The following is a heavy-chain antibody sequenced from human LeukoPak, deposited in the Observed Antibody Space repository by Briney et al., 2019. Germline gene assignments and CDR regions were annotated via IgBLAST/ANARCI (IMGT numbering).Heavy chain of an antibody. J-gene: IGHJ4*02. CDR3: AKSKSSSSTSCYDY. Sequence: GGSLRLSCAASGFTFSSYSMNWVRQAPGKGLEWVSSISSSSSYIYYADSVKGRFTISRDNAKNSLYLQMNSLRAEDTAVYYCAKSKSSSSTSCYDYWGQGTLVTVSS. V-gene: IGHV3-21*01. CDR1: GFTFSSYS. CDR2: ISSSSSYI. D-gene: IGHD2-2*01.